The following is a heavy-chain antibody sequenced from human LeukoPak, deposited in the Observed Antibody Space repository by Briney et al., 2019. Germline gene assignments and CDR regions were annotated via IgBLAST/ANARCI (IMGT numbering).Heavy chain of an antibody. CDR2: ISGSGGST. V-gene: IGHV3-23*01. D-gene: IGHD2-2*03. CDR1: GFTFSSYA. CDR3: AKGSGYCSCTSCYGDFDY. Sequence: GGSLRLSCAASGFTFSSYAMSWVRQAPGKGLEWVSAISGSGGSTYYADSVKGRFTISRDNSKNTLYLQMNSLRAEDTAVYYCAKGSGYCSCTSCYGDFDYWGQGILVTVSS. J-gene: IGHJ4*02.